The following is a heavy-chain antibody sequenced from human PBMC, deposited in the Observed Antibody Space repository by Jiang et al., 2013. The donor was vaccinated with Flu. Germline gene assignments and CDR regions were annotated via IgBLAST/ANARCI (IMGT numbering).Heavy chain of an antibody. CDR3: VRLGVADNHFDH. CDR1: GGSINTGNNY. Sequence: GSGLVKPSETLSLTCAVSGGSINTGNNYWGWIRQPPGKGLEWIGNIFHSGYTFYKPPLKSRVTISVDTSSNQFSLKLSSVTAADTAVYYCVRLGVADNHFDHWGQGTLVTVSS. CDR2: IFHSGYT. D-gene: IGHD6-19*01. V-gene: IGHV4-39*01. J-gene: IGHJ4*02.